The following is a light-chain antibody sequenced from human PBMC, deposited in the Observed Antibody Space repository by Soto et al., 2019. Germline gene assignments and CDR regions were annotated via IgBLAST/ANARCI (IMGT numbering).Light chain of an antibody. V-gene: IGLV1-40*01. CDR1: RSNIGAGYD. J-gene: IGLJ2*01. CDR3: QSYDSSLSVV. Sequence: QAVVTQPPLVSGAPGQRVTISCTGSRSNIGAGYDVHWYQQLPGTAPKVLIYANSNRPSGVPDRFSGSKSGTSASLAITGLQAEDEADYYCQSYDSSLSVVFGGGTKLTVL. CDR2: ANS.